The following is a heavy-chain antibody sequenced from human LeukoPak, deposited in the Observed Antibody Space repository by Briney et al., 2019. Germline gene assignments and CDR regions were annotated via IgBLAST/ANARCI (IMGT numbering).Heavy chain of an antibody. CDR1: GDPISSGGYY. Sequence: SQTLSLTCTVSGDPISSGGYYWNWIRQPPGKGLEWIGYIYHSGITNYNPSLKSRVTISIDTSKNQFSLKLRSVTAADTAVYYCARGPDTVTTATLDNWGQGTLVTVSS. CDR3: ARGPDTVTTATLDN. CDR2: IYHSGIT. D-gene: IGHD4-17*01. J-gene: IGHJ4*02. V-gene: IGHV4-30-2*01.